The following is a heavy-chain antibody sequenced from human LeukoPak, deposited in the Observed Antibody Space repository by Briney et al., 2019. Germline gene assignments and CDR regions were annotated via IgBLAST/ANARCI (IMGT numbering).Heavy chain of an antibody. CDR2: IWYDGSNK. CDR3: ARASINGHELGAFDI. D-gene: IGHD6-6*01. J-gene: IGHJ3*02. Sequence: GGSLRLSCAASGFIFSSYGMHWVRQAPGKGLEWVAVIWYDGSNKYYADSVKGRSTISRDDIKNTLYLQMNSLRAEDTAVYYCARASINGHELGAFDIWGQGTMVTVSS. CDR1: GFIFSSYG. V-gene: IGHV3-33*01.